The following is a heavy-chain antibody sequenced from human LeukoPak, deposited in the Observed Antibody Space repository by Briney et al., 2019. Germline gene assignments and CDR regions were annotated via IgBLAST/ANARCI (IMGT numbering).Heavy chain of an antibody. J-gene: IGHJ4*02. CDR3: ARRSYSSSWYRVGYYFDY. CDR1: GCNINSYW. Sequence: PGESLKISCQGSGCNINSYWIGGVRQLHGKGMEWMGIIYPGDSDTRYRPSLQGQVTISADKSISTAYLPWSSLKASDTAMYYCARRSYSSSWYRVGYYFDYWGQGTLVTVSS. D-gene: IGHD6-13*01. V-gene: IGHV5-51*01. CDR2: IYPGDSDT.